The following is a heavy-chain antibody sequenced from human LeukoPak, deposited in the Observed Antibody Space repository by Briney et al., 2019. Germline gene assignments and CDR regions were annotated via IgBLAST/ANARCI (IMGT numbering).Heavy chain of an antibody. CDR3: ARDARSGKNNY. D-gene: IGHD3-3*01. CDR1: GFTFSSYS. V-gene: IGHV3-21*01. Sequence: GGSLRLSCAASGFTFSSYSMNWVRQAPGKGLEWVSSISSSYIYYADSVKGRFTISRDNAKNSLYLQMNSLRAEDTAVYYCARDARSGKNNYWGQGTLVTVSS. CDR2: ISSSYI. J-gene: IGHJ4*02.